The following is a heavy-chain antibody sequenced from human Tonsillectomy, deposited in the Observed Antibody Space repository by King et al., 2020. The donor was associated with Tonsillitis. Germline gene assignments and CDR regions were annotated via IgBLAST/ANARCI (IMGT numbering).Heavy chain of an antibody. J-gene: IGHJ3*02. CDR3: ARHIGASRAFDI. CDR1: GGSIRSYY. CDR2: IYYSGST. D-gene: IGHD3-3*01. V-gene: IGHV4-59*01. Sequence: QLQESGPGLVKPSETLSLTCTVSGGSIRSYYWSWIRQPPGKGLEWIGYIYYSGSTNYNPSLTSRVTMSVDTSKNLFSLKLTSVTAADTAVYYCARHIGASRAFDIWGQGTMVTVSS.